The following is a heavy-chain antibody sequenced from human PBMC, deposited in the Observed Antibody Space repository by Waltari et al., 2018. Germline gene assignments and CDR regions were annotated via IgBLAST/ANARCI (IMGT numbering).Heavy chain of an antibody. CDR3: ARLNCSGGSCYIDY. D-gene: IGHD2-15*01. CDR2: MKSKTDGGTT. Sequence: EVQLVESGGGLVKPGGSLRLSCAASGFTFSNAWMSWVRQAPGKGLEWVGRMKSKTDGGTTDYAATVKGRLTISRDDSKNTLYLQMNSLKTEDTAVYDCARLNCSGGSCYIDYWGQGTLVTVSS. CDR1: GFTFSNAW. J-gene: IGHJ4*02. V-gene: IGHV3-15*01.